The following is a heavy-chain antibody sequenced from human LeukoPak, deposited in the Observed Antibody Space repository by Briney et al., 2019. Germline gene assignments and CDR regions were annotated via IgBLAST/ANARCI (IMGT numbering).Heavy chain of an antibody. D-gene: IGHD3-9*01. CDR3: ARGAIRYFAWLSHFDY. Sequence: PSQTLSLTCAVSGGSISSGGYSWGWIRQPPGRGLEWIVYIYHSGSTYYNPSLKSRVTISVDRSKNQFSLKLSSVTAADTAVYYCARGAIRYFAWLSHFDYWGQGTLVTVSS. CDR1: GGSISSGGYS. CDR2: IYHSGST. V-gene: IGHV4-30-2*01. J-gene: IGHJ4*02.